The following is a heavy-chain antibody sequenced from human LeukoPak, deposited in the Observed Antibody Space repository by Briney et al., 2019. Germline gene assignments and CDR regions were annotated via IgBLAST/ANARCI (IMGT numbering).Heavy chain of an antibody. CDR3: ARQLYSSATV. CDR2: IYHSGST. J-gene: IGHJ6*02. D-gene: IGHD6-25*01. Sequence: SQTLSLTCAVSGGSISSGGYSWSWIRQPPGKGLEWIGYIYHSGSTYYNPSLKSRVTISADTSKNQFSLKLTFVTVADTAVYYCARQLYSSATVWGQGTTVIVSS. V-gene: IGHV4-30-2*01. CDR1: GGSISSGGYS.